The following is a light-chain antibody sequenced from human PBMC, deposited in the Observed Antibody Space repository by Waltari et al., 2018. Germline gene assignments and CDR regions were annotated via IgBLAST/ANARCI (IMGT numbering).Light chain of an antibody. Sequence: EIVLTQSPGTLSLSPGERATLSCRASQSVGRSLVWYQQKPGQAPRHLIYGASNRATGIPDRFSGSGSGTAFSLTSSTLEPEDFAVYYRKKNDRLPATLGKGTKVEIK. J-gene: IGKJ1*01. CDR2: GAS. V-gene: IGKV3-20*01. CDR3: KKNDRLPAT. CDR1: QSVGRS.